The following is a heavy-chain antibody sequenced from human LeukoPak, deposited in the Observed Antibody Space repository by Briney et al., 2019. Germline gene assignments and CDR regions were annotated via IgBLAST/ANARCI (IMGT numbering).Heavy chain of an antibody. CDR1: GFTFTTYW. D-gene: IGHD2-21*02. V-gene: IGHV3-7*01. CDR3: ARYPSIVVVTGADAFDI. Sequence: PGGSLRLSCAASGFTFTTYWMSWVRQAPGKGLEWVANIKQDGSEKYYVDSVKGRFTISRDNAKNSLYLQMNSLRAEDTAVYYCARYPSIVVVTGADAFDIWGQGTMVTVSS. CDR2: IKQDGSEK. J-gene: IGHJ3*02.